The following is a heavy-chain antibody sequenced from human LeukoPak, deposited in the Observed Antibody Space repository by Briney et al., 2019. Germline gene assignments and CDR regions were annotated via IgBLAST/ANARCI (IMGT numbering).Heavy chain of an antibody. CDR1: ALTFSSYW. Sequence: TGGSLRLSCVASALTFSSYWMSWVRQAPGKGLEWVANIKHDGSEKYYVDSVKGRFTISRDNAKNSLYLQMSSLRAEDTAVYYCAGPTYCSGGSCRIFDYWGQGTLVTVSS. CDR3: AGPTYCSGGSCRIFDY. D-gene: IGHD2-15*01. V-gene: IGHV3-7*05. J-gene: IGHJ4*02. CDR2: IKHDGSEK.